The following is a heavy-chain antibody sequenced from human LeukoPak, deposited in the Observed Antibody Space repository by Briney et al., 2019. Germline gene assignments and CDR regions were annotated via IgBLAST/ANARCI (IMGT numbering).Heavy chain of an antibody. Sequence: APLKPSCKASGYTFTRSGISWVPQAPGHGLECLGWISAYNGNTNDAQKLQGRVTMTTDTSTSTAYMEMRSLRSDDTAVYYCAFARSGWESNVWFDAWGQGTLVTVSS. CDR2: ISAYNGNT. V-gene: IGHV1-18*01. D-gene: IGHD6-19*01. CDR1: GYTFTRSG. J-gene: IGHJ5*02. CDR3: AFARSGWESNVWFDA.